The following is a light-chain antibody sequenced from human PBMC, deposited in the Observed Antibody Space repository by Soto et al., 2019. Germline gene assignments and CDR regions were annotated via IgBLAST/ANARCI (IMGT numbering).Light chain of an antibody. V-gene: IGKV3-20*01. CDR1: QSLSRN. CDR2: DAS. Sequence: EIVVTQSPATLSVSPGERVTLSCRASQSLSRNLAWYQQKPGQAPRLLIYDASSRATGIPDRFSGSGSGTDFTLTISRLEPEDFAVYYCQQYGSSPSWTFGQGTKVDIK. J-gene: IGKJ1*01. CDR3: QQYGSSPSWT.